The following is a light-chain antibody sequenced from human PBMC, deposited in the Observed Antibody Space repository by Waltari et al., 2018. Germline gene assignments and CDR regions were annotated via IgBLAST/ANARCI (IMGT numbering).Light chain of an antibody. J-gene: IGKJ4*01. CDR2: DAS. CDR3: QQYNDWPLT. V-gene: IGKV3-15*01. Sequence: DIVLTQSPGILSLSPGERAVLSCRSSHSVSSNYLSWYQQKPGQAPRLLIYDASTRATGVPPRFSGSGSGTEFTLIISSLQSEDFAVYSCQQYNDWPLTFGGGTKVEIK. CDR1: HSVSSN.